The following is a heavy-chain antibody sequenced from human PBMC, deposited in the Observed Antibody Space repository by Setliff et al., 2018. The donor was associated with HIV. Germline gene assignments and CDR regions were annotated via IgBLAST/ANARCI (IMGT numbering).Heavy chain of an antibody. CDR2: LHLSGDT. CDR3: ARDNSYYYGSGSHYWYGMDI. J-gene: IGHJ6*01. Sequence: SETLSLTCTVSGDSINSGTYYWSWIRQPAGKGLEWIGRLHLSGDTNYNPSLKSRVTMSIDTSKNQFSLKLSSVTAADTAVYYCARDNSYYYGSGSHYWYGMDIWGQGTTVTVSS. V-gene: IGHV4-61*02. CDR1: GDSINSGTYY. D-gene: IGHD3-10*01.